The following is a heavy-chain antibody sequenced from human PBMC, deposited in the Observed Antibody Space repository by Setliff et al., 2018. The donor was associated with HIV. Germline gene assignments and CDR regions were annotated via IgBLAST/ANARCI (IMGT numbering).Heavy chain of an antibody. CDR3: ARYCGGDCYPSAYYMDV. V-gene: IGHV4-31*03. D-gene: IGHD2-21*01. CDR2: IYYSGRT. CDR1: GGSISSNNYY. J-gene: IGHJ6*03. Sequence: SETLSLTCTVSGGSISSNNYYWGWIRQHPGKGLEWIGYIYYSGRTYYNPSLKSRVTISVDTSEIQFSLKLSSVTAADTAVYYCARYCGGDCYPSAYYMDVWGKGTTVTVSS.